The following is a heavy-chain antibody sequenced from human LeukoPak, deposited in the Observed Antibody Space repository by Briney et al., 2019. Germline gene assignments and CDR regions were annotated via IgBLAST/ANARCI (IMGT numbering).Heavy chain of an antibody. V-gene: IGHV3-23*01. J-gene: IGHJ4*02. CDR2: FYETLKT. CDR1: GFTFNLYA. CDR3: AKRGAGSGGLHY. Sequence: GGSLRLSCAASGFTFNLYAMTWVRQAPGKGLEWVSTFYETLKTDYADSVKGRFTISRDISNNMLYLQMNSLRTEDTAIYYCAKRGAGSGGLHYWGQGTLVTVSS. D-gene: IGHD6-19*01.